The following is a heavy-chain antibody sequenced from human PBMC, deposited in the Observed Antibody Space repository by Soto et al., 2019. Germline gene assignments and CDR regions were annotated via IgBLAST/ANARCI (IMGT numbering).Heavy chain of an antibody. CDR1: GYSFTSYW. D-gene: IGHD7-27*01. V-gene: IGHV5-51*01. Sequence: GESLKISCKGSGYSFTSYWIGWVRQMPGKGLEWMGIIYPGDSDTRYSPSFQGQVTISADKSISTAYLQWSSLKASDTAMYYCARRVSAGDNYFAFDIWGQGTMVTVSS. J-gene: IGHJ3*02. CDR2: IYPGDSDT. CDR3: ARRVSAGDNYFAFDI.